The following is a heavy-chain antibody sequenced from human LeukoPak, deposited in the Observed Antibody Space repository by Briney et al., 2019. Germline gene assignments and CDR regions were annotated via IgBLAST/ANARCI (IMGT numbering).Heavy chain of an antibody. J-gene: IGHJ3*02. D-gene: IGHD3-22*01. CDR3: ASTTYYYDSSGGDAFDI. V-gene: IGHV3-21*01. Sequence: PGGSLRLSCAASGFTFSSYSMNWVRQAPGKGLEWVSSISSSSSYIYYADSVKGRFTISRDNAKNSLYLQMNSLRAEDTAVYYCASTTYYYDSSGGDAFDIWGQGTMVTVSS. CDR2: ISSSSSYI. CDR1: GFTFSSYS.